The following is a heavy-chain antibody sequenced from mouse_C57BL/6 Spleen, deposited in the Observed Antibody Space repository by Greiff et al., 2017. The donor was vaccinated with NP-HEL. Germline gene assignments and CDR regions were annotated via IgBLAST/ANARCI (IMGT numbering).Heavy chain of an antibody. V-gene: IGHV1-61*01. CDR1: CYTFTSYW. Sequence: VQLQHPVAELVRPGSSVKLSCKSSCYTFTSYWLDLVKQRPGPGLEWIGNIYPSDSETHYNQKFKDKATLTVDKSSSTAYMQLSSLTSEDSAVYYCARKDYGPYFDYWGQGTTLTVSS. J-gene: IGHJ2*01. D-gene: IGHD1-1*01. CDR3: ARKDYGPYFDY. CDR2: IYPSDSET.